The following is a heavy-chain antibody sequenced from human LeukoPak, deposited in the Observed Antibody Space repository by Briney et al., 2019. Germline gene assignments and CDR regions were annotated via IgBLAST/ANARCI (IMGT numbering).Heavy chain of an antibody. CDR1: GYTFAGYY. D-gene: IGHD2-2*02. CDR2: IDPDSGGT. CDR3: ARVPGPYTTSRFDF. V-gene: IGHV1-2*02. J-gene: IGHJ4*02. Sequence: ASVRVSCKTSGYTFAGYYLHWVRQAPGQRPEWMGRIDPDSGGTHYGQKFQGRVTVTRDTSITTVYMELSGLTSDDTAVYYCARVPGPYTTSRFDFWGQGTLVTVSS.